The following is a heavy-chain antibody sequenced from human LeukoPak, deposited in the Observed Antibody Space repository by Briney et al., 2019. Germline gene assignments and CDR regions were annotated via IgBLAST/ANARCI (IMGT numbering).Heavy chain of an antibody. CDR3: AKGGYCSGGSCYPYYFDY. J-gene: IGHJ4*02. CDR2: DSGSGGST. Sequence: GGSLRLSCAASGFTFSSYAMSWVRQAPGKGLEWVSADSGSGGSTYYADSVKGRFTISRDNSKNTLYLQMNSLRAEDTAVYYCAKGGYCSGGSCYPYYFDYWGQGTLVTVSS. CDR1: GFTFSSYA. V-gene: IGHV3-23*01. D-gene: IGHD2-15*01.